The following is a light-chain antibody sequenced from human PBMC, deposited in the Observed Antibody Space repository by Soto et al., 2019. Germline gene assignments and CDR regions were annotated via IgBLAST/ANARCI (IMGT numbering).Light chain of an antibody. CDR2: EVT. V-gene: IGLV2-14*01. CDR3: SSYTNINTRACV. Sequence: QSALAQPASVSGSPGQSITISRTGTSSDIGSHNRVSWYQQHPGKAPKLIIYEVTDRPSGVSNRFSGSKSGNTASLTISGLQAEDEAEYYCSSYTNINTRACVFGTGTKVTVL. J-gene: IGLJ1*01. CDR1: SSDIGSHNR.